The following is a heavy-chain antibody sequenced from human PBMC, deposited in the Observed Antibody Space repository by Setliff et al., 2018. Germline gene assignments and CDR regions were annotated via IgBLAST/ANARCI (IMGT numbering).Heavy chain of an antibody. J-gene: IGHJ4*02. CDR3: AGSTVTQVDY. V-gene: IGHV4-34*08. CDR1: GGTFTYYY. Sequence: SETLSLTCAASGGTFTYYYWTWIRQSPAKGLEWIGEITHTGTTGSTKYNPSLKSRVTMSIDTSKNQFSLQLSSVTAADTAVYYCAGSTVTQVDYWGQGTLVTVSS. CDR2: ITHTGTTGST. D-gene: IGHD4-17*01.